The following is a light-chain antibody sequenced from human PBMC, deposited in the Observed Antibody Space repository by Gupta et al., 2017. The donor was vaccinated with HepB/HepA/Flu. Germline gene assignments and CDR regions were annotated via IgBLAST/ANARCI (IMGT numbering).Light chain of an antibody. Sequence: DIQMTQSPSTLSASVGDRVTITCRASESIRNFLAWYQQKPGKAPRRMIYKASKGESGGPSRFSGCGNGTEFTLTSHSRQADDFANYYGQQDNSYRTFGQGTKVEIK. J-gene: IGKJ1*01. V-gene: IGKV1-5*03. CDR3: QQDNSYRT. CDR1: ESIRNF. CDR2: KAS.